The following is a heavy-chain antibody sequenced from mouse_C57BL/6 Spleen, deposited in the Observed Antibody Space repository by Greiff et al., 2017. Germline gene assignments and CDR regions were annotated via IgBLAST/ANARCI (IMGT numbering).Heavy chain of an antibody. CDR1: GYTFTGYW. D-gene: IGHD4-1*01. J-gene: IGHJ4*01. Sequence: QVQLQQSGAELMKPGASVTLSCKATGYTFTGYWIEWVKQRPGHGLEWIGEIFPGSGSTNYTEKFKGKATFTADTSSNTAYMQLSSLTTEDSAIYYCARGRLGYYAMDYWGQGTSVTVSS. CDR2: IFPGSGST. CDR3: ARGRLGYYAMDY. V-gene: IGHV1-9*01.